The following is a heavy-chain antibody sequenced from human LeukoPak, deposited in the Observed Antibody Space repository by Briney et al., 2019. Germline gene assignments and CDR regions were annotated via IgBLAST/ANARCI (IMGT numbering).Heavy chain of an antibody. D-gene: IGHD3-10*01. CDR2: IIPIFGTA. J-gene: IGHJ4*02. V-gene: IGHV1-69*01. CDR1: GCTVSSYA. CDR3: ATCQWFGELLPLGY. Sequence: SVKVSCKASGCTVSSYAIRWVRQAPGQGLEWMGGIIPIFGTANYAQKFQGRVTITADESTSTAYMELSSLRSEDTAVYYCATCQWFGELLPLGYWGQGTLVTVSS.